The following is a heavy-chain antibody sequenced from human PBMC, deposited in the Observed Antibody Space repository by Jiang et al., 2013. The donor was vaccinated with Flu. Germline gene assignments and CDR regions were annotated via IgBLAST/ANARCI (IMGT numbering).Heavy chain of an antibody. D-gene: IGHD6-6*01. CDR3: ARGRTAARQGWRYYYYGMDV. CDR1: GGSFSGYY. Sequence: AVYGGSFSGYYWSWIRQPPGKGLEWIGEINHSGSTNYNPSLKSRVTISVDTSKNQFSLKLSSVTAADTAVYYCARGRTAARQGWRYYYYGMDVWGKGTTVTVSS. CDR2: INHSGST. V-gene: IGHV4-34*01. J-gene: IGHJ6*04.